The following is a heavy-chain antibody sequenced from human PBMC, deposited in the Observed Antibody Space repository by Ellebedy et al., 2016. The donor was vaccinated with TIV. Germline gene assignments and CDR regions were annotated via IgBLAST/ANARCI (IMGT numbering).Heavy chain of an antibody. Sequence: GESLKISCVTSGFTGSNHNINWVRQAPGKGLEWVSSISSAGSYISYADSVQCLFAISRDNARSKVFLRMNRLRVAETALNYCASHNAIADAFDPWGQGTMVPVSS. CDR3: ASHNAIADAFDP. CDR2: ISSAGSYI. J-gene: IGHJ3*01. D-gene: IGHD1-14*01. V-gene: IGHV3-21*01. CDR1: GFTGSNHN.